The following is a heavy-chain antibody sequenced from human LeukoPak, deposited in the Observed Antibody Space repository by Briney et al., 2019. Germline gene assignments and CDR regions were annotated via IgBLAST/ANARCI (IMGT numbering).Heavy chain of an antibody. Sequence: ATVKVSCKASGYTFTGYYMHWVRQAPGQGLEWMGWINPNSGGTNYAQKFQGRVTMTRDTSISTAYMELSRLRSDDTAVYYCARTGYGDYVVDYWGQGTLVTVSS. CDR1: GYTFTGYY. CDR2: INPNSGGT. CDR3: ARTGYGDYVVDY. J-gene: IGHJ4*02. V-gene: IGHV1-2*02. D-gene: IGHD4-17*01.